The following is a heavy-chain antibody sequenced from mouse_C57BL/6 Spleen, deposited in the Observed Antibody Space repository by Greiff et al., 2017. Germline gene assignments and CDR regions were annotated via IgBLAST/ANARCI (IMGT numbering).Heavy chain of an antibody. D-gene: IGHD1-1*01. V-gene: IGHV3-6*01. CDR2: ISYDGSN. CDR3: ARDRDYDSPTFDY. CDR1: GYSITSGYY. Sequence: EVKLQESGPGLVKPSQSLSLTCSVTGYSITSGYYWNWIRQFPGNKLEWMGYISYDGSNNYNPSLKNRISITRDTSKNQFFLMLNSVTTEDTATYYCARDRDYDSPTFDYWGQGTTLTVSS. J-gene: IGHJ2*01.